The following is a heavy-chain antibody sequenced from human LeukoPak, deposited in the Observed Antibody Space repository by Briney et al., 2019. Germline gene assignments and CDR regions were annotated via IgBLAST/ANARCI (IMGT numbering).Heavy chain of an antibody. CDR1: EFDFSSHA. J-gene: IGHJ4*02. CDR3: ANEIRPNDY. D-gene: IGHD4-17*01. V-gene: IGHV3-23*01. CDR2: ISISGSKT. Sequence: GGSLRLSCAASEFDFSSHAMTWVRQAPGKGLEWVSVISISGSKTYYADSVKGRFTISRDNSKNTLYLQMNSLRAEDTAVYYCANEIRPNDYWGQGTQVTVSS.